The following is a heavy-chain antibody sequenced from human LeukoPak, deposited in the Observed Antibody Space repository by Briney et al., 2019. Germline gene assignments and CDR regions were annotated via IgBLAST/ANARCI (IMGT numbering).Heavy chain of an antibody. CDR2: MYNSGSA. CDR1: GGSISSYY. J-gene: IGHJ4*02. D-gene: IGHD6-19*01. V-gene: IGHV4-59*01. CDR3: AREGSSGPLDY. Sequence: PSETLSLTCTVSGGSISSYYWSWSRQPPGKGLEWIGYMYNSGSANYNPSLKSRVTISVDTSKNQFSLKLSSVTAADTAVYYCAREGSSGPLDYWGQGILVIVSS.